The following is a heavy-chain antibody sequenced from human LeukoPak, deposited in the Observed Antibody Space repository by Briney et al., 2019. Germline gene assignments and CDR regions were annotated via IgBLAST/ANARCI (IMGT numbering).Heavy chain of an antibody. D-gene: IGHD1-20*01. CDR1: GGSISSYY. J-gene: IGHJ4*02. Sequence: SETLSLTCTVSGGSISSYYWSWIRQPPGKGLEWIGYIYYSGSTNYNPSLKSRVTISVDTSKNQFSLQLSSVTAADTAVYYCARRPSLYNWNEGDYWGQGTLVTVSS. CDR2: IYYSGST. V-gene: IGHV4-59*08. CDR3: ARRPSLYNWNEGDY.